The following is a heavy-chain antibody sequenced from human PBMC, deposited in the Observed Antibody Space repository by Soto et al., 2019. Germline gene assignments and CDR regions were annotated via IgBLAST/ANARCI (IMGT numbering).Heavy chain of an antibody. D-gene: IGHD3-22*01. Sequence: QVQLVQSGAEVKKPGASVKVSCKASGYTFTSYAMHWVRQAPGQRREWMGWINAGNGNTKYSQKFQGRVTITRDTSASTAYMELSSLRSEDTAVYYCARVYDSSGYSDYWGQGTLVTVSS. CDR1: GYTFTSYA. CDR2: INAGNGNT. J-gene: IGHJ4*02. V-gene: IGHV1-3*01. CDR3: ARVYDSSGYSDY.